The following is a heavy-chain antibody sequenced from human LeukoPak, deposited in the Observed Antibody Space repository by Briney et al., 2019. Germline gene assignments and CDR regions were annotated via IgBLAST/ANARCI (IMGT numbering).Heavy chain of an antibody. V-gene: IGHV4-61*02. CDR3: ARGSVLELLWFGVPSPAPAFDI. CDR1: GGSISSGDYY. Sequence: SQTLSLTCTVSGGSISSGDYYWSWIRQPAGKGLEWIGRIYTSGSTNYNPSLKSRVTMSVDTSKNQFSLKLSSVTAADTAVYYCARGSVLELLWFGVPSPAPAFDIWGQGTMVTVSS. J-gene: IGHJ3*02. CDR2: IYTSGST. D-gene: IGHD3-10*01.